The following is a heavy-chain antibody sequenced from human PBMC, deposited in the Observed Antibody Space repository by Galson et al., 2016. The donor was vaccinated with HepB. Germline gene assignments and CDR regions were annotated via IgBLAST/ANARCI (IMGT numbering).Heavy chain of an antibody. CDR2: FEPQDGET. D-gene: IGHD6-6*01. CDR1: GYSLTDLA. Sequence: SVKVSCKVSGYSLTDLAIPWVRQTPGKGLESVGGFEPQDGETLYARKFQGRVSMTEDTSTDTVYMELTSLRSEDTAVYYCATPFSSYLWGQGTLVTVSS. J-gene: IGHJ4*02. CDR3: ATPFSSYL. V-gene: IGHV1-24*01.